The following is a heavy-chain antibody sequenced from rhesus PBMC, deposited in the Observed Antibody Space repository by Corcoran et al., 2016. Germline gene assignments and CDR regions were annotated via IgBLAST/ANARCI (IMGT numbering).Heavy chain of an antibody. Sequence: EVQLVESGGGLAKPGGSLRLSCAASGFSFSDYYMYWVRQAQGKGLVWVSGISYTGGSTYYADSVKGRFTNPRENPKNTLSLQTDRLQDEATAVYYCARGDYSNYFDYWGQGVLVTVSS. J-gene: IGHJ4*01. CDR3: ARGDYSNYFDY. V-gene: IGHV3S18*01. D-gene: IGHD4-29*01. CDR1: GFSFSDYY. CDR2: ISYTGGST.